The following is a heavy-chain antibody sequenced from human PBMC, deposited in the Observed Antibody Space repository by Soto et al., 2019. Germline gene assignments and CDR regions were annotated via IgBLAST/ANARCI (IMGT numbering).Heavy chain of an antibody. CDR2: IWYDGSNK. D-gene: IGHD4-17*01. J-gene: IGHJ5*02. Sequence: GGSLRLSCAASGFTFSSYGMHWVRQAPGKGLEWVAVIWYDGSNKYYADSVKGRFTISRDNSKNTLYLQMNSLRAEDTAVYYCARSVDDYGGPNWFDPWGQGTLVTVSS. V-gene: IGHV3-33*01. CDR1: GFTFSSYG. CDR3: ARSVDDYGGPNWFDP.